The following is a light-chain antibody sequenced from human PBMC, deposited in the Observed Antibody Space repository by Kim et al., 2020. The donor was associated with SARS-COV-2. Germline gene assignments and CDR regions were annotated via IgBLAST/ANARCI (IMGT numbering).Light chain of an antibody. CDR3: NSRDSSTNHLV. J-gene: IGLJ2*01. CDR2: GKS. CDR1: SLRTYY. Sequence: SSELTQDPAVSVALGQTVRITCQGDSLRTYYASWYQQKPGQAPVVVIYGKSNRPSGIPDRFSGSRSGNTASLTITGDQAEDEADYYCNSRDSSTNHLVFG. V-gene: IGLV3-19*01.